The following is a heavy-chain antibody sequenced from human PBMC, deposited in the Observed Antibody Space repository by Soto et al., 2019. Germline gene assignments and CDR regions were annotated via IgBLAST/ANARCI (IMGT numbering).Heavy chain of an antibody. V-gene: IGHV2-5*02. Sequence: SGPTLVNPTQTLTLTCTFSGFSLSTXGVGXXXXXXXPGKALEWLALIYWDDDKRYSXXLKXXLTITKDTSKNQVVLTMTNMDPVDTATYYCAHIPNIVAMILFDPWGQGTLVTVSS. D-gene: IGHD5-12*01. CDR1: GFSLSTXGVG. CDR2: IYWDDDK. CDR3: AHIPNIVAMILFDP. J-gene: IGHJ5*02.